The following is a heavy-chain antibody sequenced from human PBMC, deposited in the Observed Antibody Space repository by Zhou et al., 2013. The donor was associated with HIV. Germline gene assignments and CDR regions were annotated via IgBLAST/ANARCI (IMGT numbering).Heavy chain of an antibody. V-gene: IGHV4-34*02. CDR1: GGSFSGFY. D-gene: IGHD3-16*01. CDR3: GRIQKWSIAY. J-gene: IGHJ4*02. CDR2: IDHGGST. Sequence: QVQLQQWGAGLLRPSGTLSLTCAVYGGSFSGFYWSWVRQFPEKGLEWIGDIDHGGSTTYNPSFRRRVTMSIDTSKNQVSLRLNSVTAADTAVYYCGRIQKWSIAYWGQGTLVTVSS.